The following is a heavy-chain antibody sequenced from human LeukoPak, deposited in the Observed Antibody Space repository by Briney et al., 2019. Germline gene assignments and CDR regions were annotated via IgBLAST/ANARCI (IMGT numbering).Heavy chain of an antibody. CDR1: GGSFSGYY. CDR2: INHSGST. J-gene: IGHJ6*02. Sequence: SETLSLTCAVYGGSFSGYYWRWIRQPPGKGLEWIGEINHSGSTNYNPSLKSRVTISVDTSKNQFSLKLSSVTAADTAVYYCARASSSSSWYAKPYYYYGMDVWGQGTTVTVSS. D-gene: IGHD6-13*01. CDR3: ARASSSSSWYAKPYYYYGMDV. V-gene: IGHV4-34*01.